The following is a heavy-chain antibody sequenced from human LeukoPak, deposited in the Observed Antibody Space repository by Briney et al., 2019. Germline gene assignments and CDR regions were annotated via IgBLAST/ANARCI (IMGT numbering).Heavy chain of an antibody. J-gene: IGHJ4*02. CDR2: IYYSGST. Sequence: SETLSLTCTVSGGSISSGGYYWSWIRQHPGKGLEWIGYIYYSGSTYYNPSLKSRVTISVDTSKNQFSLKLSSVTAADTAVYNCARGRPYDSCGYPPVVFDYWGQGTLVTVSS. CDR3: ARGRPYDSCGYPPVVFDY. D-gene: IGHD3-22*01. CDR1: GGSISSGGYY. V-gene: IGHV4-31*03.